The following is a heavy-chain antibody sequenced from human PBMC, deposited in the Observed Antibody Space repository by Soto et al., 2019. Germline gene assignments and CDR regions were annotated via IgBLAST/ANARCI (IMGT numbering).Heavy chain of an antibody. CDR1: AFTFSSYG. Sequence: GGNLILSCSCSAFTFSSYGMHWFRPSPGSGLCCVAVISYDGSNKYYADSVKGRFTISRDNSKNTLYLQMNSLRAEDTAVYYCAKDLFTMIVVVTDQHAPVQHWGQGTLVTVSS. CDR2: ISYDGSNK. D-gene: IGHD3-22*01. J-gene: IGHJ1*01. V-gene: IGHV3-30*18. CDR3: AKDLFTMIVVVTDQHAPVQH.